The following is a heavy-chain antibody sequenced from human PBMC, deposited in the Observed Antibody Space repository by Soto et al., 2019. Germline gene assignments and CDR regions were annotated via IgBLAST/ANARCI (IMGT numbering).Heavy chain of an antibody. V-gene: IGHV4-31*03. Sequence: PSETLSLTCTVSGGSISSGGYYWSWIRQHPGKGLEWIGYIYYSGSTYYNPSLKSRVTISVDTSKNQFSLKLNSVTAADTAVYYCARVGGVVVVAATEGAFDIWGQGTMVTVSS. CDR1: GGSISSGGYY. CDR3: ARVGGVVVVAATEGAFDI. CDR2: IYYSGST. J-gene: IGHJ3*02. D-gene: IGHD2-15*01.